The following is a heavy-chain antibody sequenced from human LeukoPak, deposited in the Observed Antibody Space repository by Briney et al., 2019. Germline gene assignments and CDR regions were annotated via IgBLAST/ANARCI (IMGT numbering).Heavy chain of an antibody. D-gene: IGHD6-19*01. CDR3: ARKPGIAVAGGYYFDY. Sequence: SETLSLTCAVSGGSFSGYYWSWIRQPPGKGLEWIGEINHSGSTNYNPSLKSRVTISVDTSKNQSSLKLSSVTAADTAVYYCARKPGIAVAGGYYFDYWGQGTLVTVSS. CDR1: GGSFSGYY. CDR2: INHSGST. J-gene: IGHJ4*02. V-gene: IGHV4-34*01.